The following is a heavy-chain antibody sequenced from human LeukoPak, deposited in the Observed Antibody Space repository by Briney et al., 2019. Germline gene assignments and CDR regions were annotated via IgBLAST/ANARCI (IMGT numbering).Heavy chain of an antibody. J-gene: IGHJ4*02. Sequence: ASVKVSCKVSGYTLSELSMRWVRQAPGKGLEWMGGFDSEDGKTIYAQEFQARVTMTEDTSTDTAYMELGSLRSEDTAVYYCATRNPNSSSWTLFDYWGQGTLVTVSS. CDR3: ATRNPNSSSWTLFDY. V-gene: IGHV1-24*01. D-gene: IGHD6-13*01. CDR1: GYTLSELS. CDR2: FDSEDGKT.